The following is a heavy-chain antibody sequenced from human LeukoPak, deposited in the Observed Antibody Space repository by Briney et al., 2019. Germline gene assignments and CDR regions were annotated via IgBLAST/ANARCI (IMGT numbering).Heavy chain of an antibody. CDR3: ARGHYCSGGSCRTHYYYYGMDV. Sequence: TSETLSLTCAVYGGSFSGYYWSWIRQPPGKGLEWIGEINHSGSTNYNPSLKSRVTISVDTSKNQFSLKLSSVTAADTAVYYCARGHYCSGGSCRTHYYYYGMDVWGQGTTVTVSS. D-gene: IGHD2-15*01. CDR2: INHSGST. J-gene: IGHJ6*02. V-gene: IGHV4-34*01. CDR1: GGSFSGYY.